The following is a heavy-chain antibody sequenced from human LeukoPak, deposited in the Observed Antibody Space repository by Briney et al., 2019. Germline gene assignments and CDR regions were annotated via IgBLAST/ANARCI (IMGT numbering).Heavy chain of an antibody. CDR1: GGTFVSYA. Sequence: SVKVSCKASGGTFVSYAVSWVRQAPGQGLEWMGRVNPVLDIVNYAQKFRGRLTITADKYTSTAYMELTGLTSADTAVYYCAKSGYTPEYFDLWGRGTLVTVSS. V-gene: IGHV1-69*04. CDR2: VNPVLDIV. D-gene: IGHD3-22*01. CDR3: AKSGYTPEYFDL. J-gene: IGHJ2*01.